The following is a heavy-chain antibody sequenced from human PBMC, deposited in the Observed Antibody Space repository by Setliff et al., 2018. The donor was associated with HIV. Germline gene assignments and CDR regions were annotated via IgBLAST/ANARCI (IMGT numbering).Heavy chain of an antibody. J-gene: IGHJ4*02. CDR3: ARAGRGSGRYVYSFDY. CDR2: IYSSGST. D-gene: IGHD1-26*01. Sequence: TSETLSLTCTVSGGSISTYYWNWIRQPPGKGLEWTGYIYSSGSTNYNPSLKSRVTISVDTSKNQLSLKLSSVTAADTAVYYCARAGRGSGRYVYSFDYWGQGSLVTVSS. CDR1: GGSISTYY. V-gene: IGHV4-4*08.